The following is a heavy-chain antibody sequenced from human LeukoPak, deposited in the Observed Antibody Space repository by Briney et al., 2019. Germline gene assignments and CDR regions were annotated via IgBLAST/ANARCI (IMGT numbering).Heavy chain of an antibody. D-gene: IGHD5-18*01. CDR2: IYYSGST. CDR1: GGSISSSSYY. CDR3: ARAPYSYYGMDV. Sequence: SETLSLTCTVSGGSISSSSYYWGWIRQPPGKGLGWIGSIYYSGSTYYNPSLKSRVTISVDTSKNQFSLKLSSVTAADTAVYYCARAPYSYYGMDVWGQGTTVTVSS. J-gene: IGHJ6*02. V-gene: IGHV4-39*01.